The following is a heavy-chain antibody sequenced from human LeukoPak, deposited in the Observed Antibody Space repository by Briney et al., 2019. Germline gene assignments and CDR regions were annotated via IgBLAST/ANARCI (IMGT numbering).Heavy chain of an antibody. Sequence: GASLTLSCAASGFTFSNYAMSWVRQAPGKGLERVSAITGGGSGIYYADSMKSRFTISRDNSKNTLYLQINSLRAEDTAVYYCAKWGDYDVLTGYYVSDYWGQGTLVTVSS. CDR2: ITGGGSGI. J-gene: IGHJ4*02. CDR3: AKWGDYDVLTGYYVSDY. D-gene: IGHD3-9*01. CDR1: GFTFSNYA. V-gene: IGHV3-23*01.